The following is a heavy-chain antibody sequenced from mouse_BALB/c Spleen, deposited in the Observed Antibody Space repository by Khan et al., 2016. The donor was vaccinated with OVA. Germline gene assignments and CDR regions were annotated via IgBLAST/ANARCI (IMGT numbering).Heavy chain of an antibody. V-gene: IGHV3-1*02. CDR1: GYSITSGYS. J-gene: IGHJ4*01. Sequence: EVQLQESGPDLVKPSQSLSLTCTVTGYSITSGYSWHWIRQFPGNKLEWLGYIYYSGLINFNPSLNSRISLTRDTSKNQFFLQLNSVTAEDTATYYCARDGNYMDYWGQGTSVTVSS. D-gene: IGHD2-1*01. CDR2: IYYSGLI. CDR3: ARDGNYMDY.